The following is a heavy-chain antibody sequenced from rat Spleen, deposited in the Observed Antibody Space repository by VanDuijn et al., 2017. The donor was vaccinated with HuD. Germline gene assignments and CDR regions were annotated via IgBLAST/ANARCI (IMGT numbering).Heavy chain of an antibody. V-gene: IGHV5-29*01. CDR3: ARQRGPSWFAY. D-gene: IGHD3-1*01. CDR2: ISYGDSSGHSST. J-gene: IGHJ3*01. CDR1: GFTFSDYG. Sequence: EVQLVESGGGLVQPGRSLKLSCAASGFTFSDYGMAWVRQAPTKGLEWVATISYGDSSGHSSTYYRDAVKGRFTLSRDNAKSTLYLQMNSLRSEDTATYYCARQRGPSWFAYWGQGTLVTVSS.